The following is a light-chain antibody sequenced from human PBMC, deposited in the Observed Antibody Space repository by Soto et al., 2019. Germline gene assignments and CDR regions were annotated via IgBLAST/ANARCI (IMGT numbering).Light chain of an antibody. Sequence: QSVLTQSPSASGSPGQSVTISCTGTSSDIGGYNSVSWYQQHPGKAPKVMIYDVTKRPSGVPDRFSGSTDGSSNSASLTISGLQTEDEADYYCQSYDSDFVVFGGGTKLTVL. CDR2: DVT. V-gene: IGLV2-8*01. CDR1: SSDIGGYNS. CDR3: QSYDSDFVV. J-gene: IGLJ2*01.